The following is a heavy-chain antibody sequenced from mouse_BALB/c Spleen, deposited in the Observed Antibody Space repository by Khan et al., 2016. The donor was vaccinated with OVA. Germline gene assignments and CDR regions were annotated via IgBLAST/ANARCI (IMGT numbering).Heavy chain of an antibody. J-gene: IGHJ3*01. D-gene: IGHD2-2*01. CDR2: IIPNNGGA. CDR1: GYTFTSYY. Sequence: QIQLVQSGAELVKPGASVKLSCKTSGYTFTSYYMYWVKQRPGQGLEWIGEIIPNNGGANFNEKFKSKATLTVDKSSSTAYMQRSSLTSEDSAVYYCTRSGYGSFAYWGQGTLVTVSA. CDR3: TRSGYGSFAY. V-gene: IGHV1S81*02.